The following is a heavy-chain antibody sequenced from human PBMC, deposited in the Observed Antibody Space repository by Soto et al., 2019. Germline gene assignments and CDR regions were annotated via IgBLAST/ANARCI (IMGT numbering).Heavy chain of an antibody. D-gene: IGHD1-7*01. CDR1: GFTFSSYW. Sequence: EVQLVESGGGLVQPGGSLRLSCAASGFTFSSYWMHWVRQVPGKGLLWVSRIDEYGSTINYADSVKGRFTISRDNARNTLYLEMNSLRAEDTAVYYCAKVFSPELGNYFDHWGQGTLVTVSS. CDR3: AKVFSPELGNYFDH. J-gene: IGHJ4*02. V-gene: IGHV3-74*01. CDR2: IDEYGSTI.